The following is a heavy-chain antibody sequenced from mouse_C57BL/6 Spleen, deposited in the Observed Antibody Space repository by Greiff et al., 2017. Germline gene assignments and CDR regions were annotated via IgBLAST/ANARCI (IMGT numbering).Heavy chain of an antibody. CDR2: IHPNSGST. D-gene: IGHD2-3*01. V-gene: IGHV1-64*01. J-gene: IGHJ4*01. CDR3: ARVDGFYYAMDY. CDR1: GYTFTSYW. Sequence: QVQLQQPGAELVKPGASVKLSCKASGYTFTSYWMHWVKQRPGQGLEWIGMIHPNSGSTNYNEKFKSKATLTVDKSSSTAYMQLSSLTSEDSAVYYCARVDGFYYAMDYWGQGTSVTVSS.